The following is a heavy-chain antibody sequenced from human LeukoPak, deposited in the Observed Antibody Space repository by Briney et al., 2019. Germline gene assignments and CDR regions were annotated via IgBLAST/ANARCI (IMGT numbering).Heavy chain of an antibody. Sequence: PGASLRLSCAASGFTFNNYAMSWVRQAPGKGLEWVSAISGSGGSTYYADSVKGRFTISRDNSKNTLYLQMNSLYYCAKEAAAAGEFDYWGQGTLVTVSS. CDR3: GEFDY. V-gene: IGHV3-23*01. CDR1: GFTFNNYA. D-gene: IGHD6-13*01. CDR2: ISGSGGST. J-gene: IGHJ4*02.